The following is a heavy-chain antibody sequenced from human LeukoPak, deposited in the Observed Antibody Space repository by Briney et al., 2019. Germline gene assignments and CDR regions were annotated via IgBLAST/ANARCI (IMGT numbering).Heavy chain of an antibody. CDR1: GGSISSSDYY. CDR3: ARDGGSGYPFDY. Sequence: PSETLSLTCTVSGGSISSSDYYWSWVPQHPGKGLEWIGYIYYSGSTYYNPSLKSRVTISVDTSKNQFSLKLSSVTAADTAVYYCARDGGSGYPFDYWGQGTLVTVSS. CDR2: IYYSGST. J-gene: IGHJ4*02. D-gene: IGHD3-22*01. V-gene: IGHV4-31*03.